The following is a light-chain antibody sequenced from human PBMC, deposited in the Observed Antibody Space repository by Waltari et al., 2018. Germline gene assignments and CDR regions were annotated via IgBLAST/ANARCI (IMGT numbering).Light chain of an antibody. CDR3: QQYYSTPRT. CDR1: QSISTY. Sequence: DIQMTQSPSSLSASVGDRVTITCRASQSISTYLSWYQQKPGKAPNLLISAASTLPSGVPSRFSGSGSGTDFTLTISSLQAEDVAVYYCQQYYSTPRTFGQGTKVEIK. CDR2: AAS. V-gene: IGKV1-39*01. J-gene: IGKJ1*01.